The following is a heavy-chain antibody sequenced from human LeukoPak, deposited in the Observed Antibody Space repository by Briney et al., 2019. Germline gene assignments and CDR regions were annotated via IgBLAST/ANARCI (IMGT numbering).Heavy chain of an antibody. V-gene: IGHV3-23*01. J-gene: IGHJ4*02. CDR1: GFTFRSSA. CDR2: ISASGGST. Sequence: SGGSLRLSCAAYGFTFRSSAMSWVRQVPGKGLEWVSRISASGGSTYYADSVRGRFTISRDNSKNTLYVQMNSLRDEDTAVYYCARGPGSRGIFDYWGQGTLVTVSS. D-gene: IGHD3-10*01. CDR3: ARGPGSRGIFDY.